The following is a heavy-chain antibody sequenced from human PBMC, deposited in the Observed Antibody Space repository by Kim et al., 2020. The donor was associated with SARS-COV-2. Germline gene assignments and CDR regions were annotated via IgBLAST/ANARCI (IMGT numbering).Heavy chain of an antibody. D-gene: IGHD3-9*01. Sequence: VKGRFTISRDNSKNTLYLQRNSRRAEDTAVYYCARGQFVRYFDPRNWFDPWGQGTLVTVSS. CDR3: ARGQFVRYFDPRNWFDP. J-gene: IGHJ5*02. V-gene: IGHV3-30*07.